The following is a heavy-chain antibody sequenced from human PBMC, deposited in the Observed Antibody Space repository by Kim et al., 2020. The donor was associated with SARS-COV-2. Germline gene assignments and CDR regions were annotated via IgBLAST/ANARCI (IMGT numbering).Heavy chain of an antibody. V-gene: IGHV4-31*03. CDR3: ARTYGDYSNWFDP. D-gene: IGHD4-17*01. CDR2: IYYSGST. J-gene: IGHJ5*02. CDR1: EGSISSGGFH. Sequence: SETLSLTCTVSEGSISSGGFHWSWIRQHPGKGLEWIGYIYYSGSTYYNPSLKSRVTISVDTSKNQFSLHLSSVTAADTAVYYCARTYGDYSNWFDPWGQGTLVTVSS.